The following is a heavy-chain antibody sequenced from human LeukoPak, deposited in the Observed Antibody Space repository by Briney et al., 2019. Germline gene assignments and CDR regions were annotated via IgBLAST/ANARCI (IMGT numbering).Heavy chain of an antibody. Sequence: GESLRLSCAASGFTFSNYGMHWVRQAPGKGLEWVAFIRYDGSNKSYTDSVKGRFTISRDNSKNTLYLQMNSLRAEDTAVYYCARARKSGGITMIRGVEDRGWFDPWGQGTLVTVSS. CDR2: IRYDGSNK. J-gene: IGHJ5*02. CDR3: ARARKSGGITMIRGVEDRGWFDP. CDR1: GFTFSNYG. D-gene: IGHD3-10*01. V-gene: IGHV3-30*02.